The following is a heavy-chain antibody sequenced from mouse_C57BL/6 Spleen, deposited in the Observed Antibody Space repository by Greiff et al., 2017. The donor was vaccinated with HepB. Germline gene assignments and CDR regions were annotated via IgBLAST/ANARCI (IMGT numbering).Heavy chain of an antibody. J-gene: IGHJ4*01. D-gene: IGHD1-1*01. CDR2: ISSGSSTI. CDR1: GFTFSDYG. V-gene: IGHV5-17*01. CDR3: ARGSYGSSPYAMDY. Sequence: EVQLVESGGGLVKPGGSLKLSCAASGFTFSDYGMHWVRQAPEKGLEWVAYISSGSSTIYYADTVKGRFTISRDNAKNTLFLQMTSLRSEDTAMYYCARGSYGSSPYAMDYWGQGTSVTVSS.